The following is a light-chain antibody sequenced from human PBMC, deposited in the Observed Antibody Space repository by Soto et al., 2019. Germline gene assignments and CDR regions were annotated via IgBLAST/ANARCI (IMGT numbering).Light chain of an antibody. CDR1: SSDVGGYNY. V-gene: IGLV2-14*01. CDR2: EVS. Sequence: SGLTQPASVSGSPGRSITSSCTGTSSDVGGYNYVSWYQQHPGKAPKLMIFEVSNRPSGVSNRFSGSKSGNTASLTISGLQTEDEADYYCTSYTSSFTHLFGTGTKVTVL. CDR3: TSYTSSFTHL. J-gene: IGLJ1*01.